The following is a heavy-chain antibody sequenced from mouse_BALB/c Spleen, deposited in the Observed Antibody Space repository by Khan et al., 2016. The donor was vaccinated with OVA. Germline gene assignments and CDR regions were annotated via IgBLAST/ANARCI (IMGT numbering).Heavy chain of an antibody. CDR3: ARGNYYGYAMDY. J-gene: IGHJ4*01. Sequence: EVQLQESGPGLVKPSQSLSLTCTVTGYSITSNYAWNWIRQFPGNKLEWMGYISYSGSTNYNPSLKSRISITRDTSKNQFVLQLNSVTTEDTATDYCARGNYYGYAMDYWGQGTSITVSS. V-gene: IGHV3-2*02. CDR2: ISYSGST. CDR1: GYSITSNYA. D-gene: IGHD1-1*01.